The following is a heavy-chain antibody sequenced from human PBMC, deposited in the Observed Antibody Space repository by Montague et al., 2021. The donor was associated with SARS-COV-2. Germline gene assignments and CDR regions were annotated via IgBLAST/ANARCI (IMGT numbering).Heavy chain of an antibody. CDR2: TYDDRPI. D-gene: IGHD3-16*01. CDR1: GASIRGAHP. Sequence: TLSLTRSVSGASIRGAHPWSWIRHHPGKDLEWIGHTYDDRPIXYNPALRGRASISLDTSENRFSLTLTSVTAADTALYYCAAYIIGAGGRGSWGQGALVTVSS. CDR3: AAYIIGAGGRGS. J-gene: IGHJ1*01. V-gene: IGHV4-31*03.